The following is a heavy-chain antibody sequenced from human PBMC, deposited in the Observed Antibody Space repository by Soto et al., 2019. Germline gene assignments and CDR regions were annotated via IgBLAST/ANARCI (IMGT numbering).Heavy chain of an antibody. Sequence: QVQLQESGPGLVKPSETLSLTCAVSGGPITTTTWWAWVRLPPGKGLEWIGELHHDGTTNYNPSLELRITMSLDKSHNHFSLKLTSVTAADTAIYYCATQTISYTWGVWGRGTTVTVSS. CDR2: LHHDGTT. V-gene: IGHV4-4*02. CDR3: ATQTISYTWGV. J-gene: IGHJ6*02. D-gene: IGHD3-16*01. CDR1: GGPITTTTW.